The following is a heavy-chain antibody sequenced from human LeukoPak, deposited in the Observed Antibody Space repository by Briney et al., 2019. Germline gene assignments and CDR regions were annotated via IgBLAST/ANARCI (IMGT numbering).Heavy chain of an antibody. Sequence: PGGSLRLSCAASGFTFSCYGMHWVRQAPGKGLVWVAFIRYDGSNKYYADSVKGRFTISRYNSKNTLYLQMNSLRAEDTAVYYCTMVDLVVVVARYWGQGTLVTVSS. J-gene: IGHJ4*02. CDR2: IRYDGSNK. D-gene: IGHD2-15*01. CDR3: TMVDLVVVVARY. V-gene: IGHV3-30*02. CDR1: GFTFSCYG.